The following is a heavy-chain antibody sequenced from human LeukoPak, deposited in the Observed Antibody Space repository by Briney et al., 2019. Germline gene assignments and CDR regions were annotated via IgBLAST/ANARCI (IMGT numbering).Heavy chain of an antibody. CDR3: ARERGIAAAGYYYYYMDV. V-gene: IGHV1-46*01. J-gene: IGHJ6*03. D-gene: IGHD6-13*01. CDR1: GYTFTSYY. CDR2: INPSGGST. Sequence: ASVKVSCKASGYTFTSYYMHWVRQAPGQGLEWMGIINPSGGSTSYAQKFQGRVTMTRDMSTSTVYMELSSLRSEDTAVYYCARERGIAAAGYYYYYMDVWGKGTTVTVSS.